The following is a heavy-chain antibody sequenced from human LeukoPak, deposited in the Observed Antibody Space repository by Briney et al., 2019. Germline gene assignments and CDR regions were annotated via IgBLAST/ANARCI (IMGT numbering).Heavy chain of an antibody. D-gene: IGHD2-15*01. CDR3: ARVGWRGYYFDY. V-gene: IGHV3-53*01. J-gene: IGHJ4*02. Sequence: GGSLRLSCAASGFTVSSNYMSWVRRAPGKGLEWVSVIYSGGSTYYADSVKGRFTISRGNSKNTLYLQMNSLRAEDTAVYYCARVGWRGYYFDYWGQGTLVTVSS. CDR1: GFTVSSNY. CDR2: IYSGGST.